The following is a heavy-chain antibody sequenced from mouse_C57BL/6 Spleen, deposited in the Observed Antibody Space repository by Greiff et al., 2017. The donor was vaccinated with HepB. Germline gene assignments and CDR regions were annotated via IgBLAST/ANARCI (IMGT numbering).Heavy chain of an antibody. D-gene: IGHD1-1*01. J-gene: IGHJ4*01. V-gene: IGHV1-76*01. CDR3: ARSPPLRAMDY. CDR1: GYTFTDYY. CDR2: IYPGSGNT. Sequence: VHLVESGAELVRPGASVKLSCKASGYTFTDYYINWVKQRPGQGLEWIARIYPGSGNTYYNEKFKGKATLTAEKSSSTAYMQLSSLTSEDSAVYFCARSPPLRAMDYWGQGTSVTVSS.